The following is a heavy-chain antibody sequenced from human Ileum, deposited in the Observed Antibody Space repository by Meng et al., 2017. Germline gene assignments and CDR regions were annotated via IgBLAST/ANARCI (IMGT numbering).Heavy chain of an antibody. CDR3: ARDYWGSLDY. CDR2: AANSFDPSP. CDR1: GGSVSSATYQ. J-gene: IGHJ4*02. D-gene: IGHD7-27*01. V-gene: IGHV4-61*01. Sequence: QRQQSESRPGLVRPSSTLLLMCTVSGGSVSSATYQSVWIRQPPGKGLEWIGYAANSFDPSPNYNPSLKSRVTISLDTPKNQFSLKLTSVTAADTAVYYCARDYWGSLDYWGQGILVTVSS.